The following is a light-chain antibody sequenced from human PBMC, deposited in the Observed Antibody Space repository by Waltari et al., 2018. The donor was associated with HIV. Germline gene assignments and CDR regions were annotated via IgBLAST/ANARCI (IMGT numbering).Light chain of an antibody. V-gene: IGLV2-23*02. Sequence: QAAPHQPSSAAWPPRQSSTISCAGTSSDDGGHSLHPWYQQPPGKAPILMIYEVSKRPSAVSNRFAGSTSGNTASLTICGLQAEDEADYYCCSYAGSSTVVFGGGTKLTVL. CDR1: SSDDGGHSL. CDR3: CSYAGSSTVV. J-gene: IGLJ2*01. CDR2: EVS.